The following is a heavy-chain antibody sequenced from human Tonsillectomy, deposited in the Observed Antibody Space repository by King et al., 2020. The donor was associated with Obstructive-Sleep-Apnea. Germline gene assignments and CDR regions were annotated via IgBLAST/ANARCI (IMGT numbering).Heavy chain of an antibody. V-gene: IGHV5-51*01. D-gene: IGHD3-10*01. CDR2: IYPADSET. Sequence: QLVQSGAEVKKPGESLKISCKGSGYSFTRYWIGWLRQMPGKGLEWMGVIYPADSETRYSPSFEGQVTISADNSITAAYLQSSSLKASDTAMYYCASYYGSGSYYNEAPSYYYYYGMDVWGQGTTVTVSS. CDR3: ASYYGSGSYYNEAPSYYYYYGMDV. CDR1: GYSFTRYW. J-gene: IGHJ6*02.